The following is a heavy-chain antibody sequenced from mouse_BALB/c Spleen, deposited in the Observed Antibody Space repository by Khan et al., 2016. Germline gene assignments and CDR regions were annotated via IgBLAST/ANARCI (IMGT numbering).Heavy chain of an antibody. J-gene: IGHJ4*01. CDR1: GFNIKAYY. Sequence: VQLKESGAELVRSGASVKLSCTASGFNIKAYYMHWVKQRPEQGLEGIGWIDPENGDTEYAPKFQGKATMTADTSSNPAYLQLSSLNSKDTAVYYCHACDYKAMAYWGQGTSVTVSS. V-gene: IGHV14-4*02. CDR2: IDPENGDT. CDR3: HACDYKAMAY.